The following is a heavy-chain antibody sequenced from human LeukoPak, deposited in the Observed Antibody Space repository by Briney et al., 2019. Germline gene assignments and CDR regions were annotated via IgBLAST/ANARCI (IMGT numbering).Heavy chain of an antibody. Sequence: ASVKVSCKASGYIFTSYGISWVRQAPGQGLEWMGWISAYNGNTNYAQKLQGRLTMTTDTSTSTAYMEQRSLRSDDTAVYYCARYLSVPAAASLRYFDYWGQGTLVTVST. J-gene: IGHJ4*02. CDR3: ARYLSVPAAASLRYFDY. CDR2: ISAYNGNT. V-gene: IGHV1-18*01. CDR1: GYIFTSYG. D-gene: IGHD2-2*01.